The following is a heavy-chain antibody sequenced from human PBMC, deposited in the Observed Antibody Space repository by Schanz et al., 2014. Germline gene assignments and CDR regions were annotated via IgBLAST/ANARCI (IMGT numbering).Heavy chain of an antibody. Sequence: QLVGSGGGLIQPGGSLRLSCAASGFTFRDYYMSWIRQAPGKGLEWVSDISSGSSYANYADSVKGRFTISRDNSKNTLYLQMNSLRADDTAVYFCARAHGNNWYGKGLDYWGQGTQVTGSS. CDR2: ISSGSSYA. D-gene: IGHD1-1*01. CDR1: GFTFRDYY. J-gene: IGHJ4*02. V-gene: IGHV3-11*06. CDR3: ARAHGNNWYGKGLDY.